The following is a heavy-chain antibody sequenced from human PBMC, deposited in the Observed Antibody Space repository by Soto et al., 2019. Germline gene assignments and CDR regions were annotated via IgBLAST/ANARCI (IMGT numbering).Heavy chain of an antibody. D-gene: IGHD3-22*01. CDR1: GFTFSSYA. CDR3: AKGGYYYWFDP. J-gene: IGHJ5*02. CDR2: ISGGGGSK. V-gene: IGHV3-23*01. Sequence: EVQLLESGGGLVQPGGSLRLSCAASGFTFSSYAMSWVRQAPGKGLEWVSAISGGGGSKYYADSGQGRFTISRDNSKNTLYLQMNSLRAEDTALYYCAKGGYYYWFDPWGQGTLVTVSS.